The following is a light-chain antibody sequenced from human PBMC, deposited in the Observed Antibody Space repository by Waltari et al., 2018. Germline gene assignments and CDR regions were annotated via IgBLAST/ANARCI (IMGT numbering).Light chain of an antibody. CDR3: CSYSGDLSFGVV. V-gene: IGLV2-23*02. J-gene: IGLJ2*01. Sequence: QSALTQPASVSGSPGQSITISCTGPSHAVGNYDLFSGYQQHPGKAPKLIIYEVTKRPSGFSNRFSGSKSGNTASLTISGLHTEDEGDYYCCSYSGDLSFGVVFGGGTKLTVL. CDR1: SHAVGNYDL. CDR2: EVT.